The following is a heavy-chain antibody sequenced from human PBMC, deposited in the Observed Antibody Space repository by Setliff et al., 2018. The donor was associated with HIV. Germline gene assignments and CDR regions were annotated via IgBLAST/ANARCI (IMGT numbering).Heavy chain of an antibody. D-gene: IGHD3-9*01. CDR2: INPSGGST. J-gene: IGHJ4*02. CDR3: ARDLSISNPYYAILTGPGVY. V-gene: IGHV1-46*01. Sequence: ASVKVSCKASGYTFTSYHMYWVRQAPGQGLEWMGAINPSGGSTRYAQKFQGRVTMTRDTSTSTVYMELSSLRSEDTAVYYCARDLSISNPYYAILTGPGVYWGQGTMVTVSS. CDR1: GYTFTSYH.